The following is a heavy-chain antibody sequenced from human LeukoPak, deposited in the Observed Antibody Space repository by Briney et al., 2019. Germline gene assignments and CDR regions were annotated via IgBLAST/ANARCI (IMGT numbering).Heavy chain of an antibody. V-gene: IGHV4-59*13. J-gene: IGHJ4*02. Sequence: SETLSLTCTVSGGSISSYYWSWIRKPTGKGLEGLGYIYYCGSTNYNPSLKSRVTISVDTSKNQFSLKLSSVSAADTAVYYCARGSYSSSWYKLRYWGQETLVTVSS. CDR1: GGSISSYY. CDR2: IYYCGST. CDR3: ARGSYSSSWYKLRY. D-gene: IGHD6-13*01.